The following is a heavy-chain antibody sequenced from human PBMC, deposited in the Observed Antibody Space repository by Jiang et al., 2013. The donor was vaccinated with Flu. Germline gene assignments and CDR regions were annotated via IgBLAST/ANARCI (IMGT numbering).Heavy chain of an antibody. Sequence: LESGGGRGPAWGSRETLLCRRLGSASVTMACTGSARLQGKGLEWVASIWHDGSNRYYADSVKGRFTISRDNSKNTLCVQMNSLRAEDTAVYYCATLRGSTFDTYLMDSWGQGTLVSVSS. CDR2: IWHDGSNR. V-gene: IGHV3-30*02. D-gene: IGHD2-2*01. CDR1: GSASVTMA. J-gene: IGHJ4*02. CDR3: ATLRGSTFDTYLMDS.